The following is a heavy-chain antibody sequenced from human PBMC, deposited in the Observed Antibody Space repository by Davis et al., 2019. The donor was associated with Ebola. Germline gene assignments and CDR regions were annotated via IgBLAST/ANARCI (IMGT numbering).Heavy chain of an antibody. Sequence: SETLSLTCTVSGYSINRGFTWGWIRQPPGKGLEWIGSIYHSGSTNYSPSLKSRVTISADTSKNQFSLRLSSVTAADTAVYYCASQYYYDSSGPDAFDIWGQGTMVTVSS. CDR1: GYSINRGFT. CDR3: ASQYYYDSSGPDAFDI. J-gene: IGHJ3*02. CDR2: IYHSGST. V-gene: IGHV4-38-2*02. D-gene: IGHD3-22*01.